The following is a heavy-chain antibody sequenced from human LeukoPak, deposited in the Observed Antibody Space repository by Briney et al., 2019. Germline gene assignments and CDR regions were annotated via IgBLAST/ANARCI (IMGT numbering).Heavy chain of an antibody. J-gene: IGHJ3*02. CDR1: GGSVSSGSYY. CDR2: IYYSGST. Sequence: PSETLSLTCTVSGGSVSSGSYYWSWIRQPPGKGLEWIGYIYYSGSTNYNPSLKSRVTISVDTSKNQFSLKLSSVTAADTAVYYCARDHVVDAFDIWGQGTMVTVSS. CDR3: ARDHVVDAFDI. V-gene: IGHV4-61*01. D-gene: IGHD3-16*01.